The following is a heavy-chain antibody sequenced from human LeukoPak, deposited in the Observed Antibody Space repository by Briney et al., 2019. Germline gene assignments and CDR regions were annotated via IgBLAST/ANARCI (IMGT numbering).Heavy chain of an antibody. V-gene: IGHV3-74*01. CDR2: IKSDGSGA. J-gene: IGHJ4*02. CDR1: GLTFSLYW. Sequence: GGSLRLSCVASGLTFSLYWMHWVRQVPGKGLVWVSRIKSDGSGAAYADSVKGRFTISRDNAKSTLYPHMNSLRAEDTAVYYCVRDSGFGTYFDYWGQGTLVTVSP. CDR3: VRDSGFGTYFDY. D-gene: IGHD5-12*01.